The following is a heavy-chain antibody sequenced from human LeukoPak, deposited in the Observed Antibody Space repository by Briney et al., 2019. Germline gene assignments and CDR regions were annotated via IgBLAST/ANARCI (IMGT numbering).Heavy chain of an antibody. CDR3: ARDSPIVGDDAFDI. Sequence: GGSLRLSCRASGFTFSNYRMNWVRQAPGKGLEWVANIKEDGSDKFYVDSAKGRFSISRDNTRNSLYLQMNSLRDEDTAVYYCARDSPIVGDDAFDIWGQGTMVTVSS. CDR1: GFTFSNYR. J-gene: IGHJ3*02. D-gene: IGHD3-10*01. V-gene: IGHV3-7*01. CDR2: IKEDGSDK.